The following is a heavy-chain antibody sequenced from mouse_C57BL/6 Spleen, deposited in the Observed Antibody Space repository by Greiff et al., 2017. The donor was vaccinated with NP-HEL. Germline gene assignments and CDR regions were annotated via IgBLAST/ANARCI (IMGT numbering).Heavy chain of an antibody. CDR1: GFTFSDYG. Sequence: VKLVESGGGLVQPGGSLKLSCAASGFTFSDYGMAWVRQAPRKGPEWVAFISNLAYSIYYADTVTGRFTISRENAKNTLYLEMSSLRSEDTAMYYCARQGGSSTLRYFDVWGTGTTVTVSS. D-gene: IGHD1-1*01. CDR3: ARQGGSSTLRYFDV. CDR2: ISNLAYSI. V-gene: IGHV5-15*01. J-gene: IGHJ1*03.